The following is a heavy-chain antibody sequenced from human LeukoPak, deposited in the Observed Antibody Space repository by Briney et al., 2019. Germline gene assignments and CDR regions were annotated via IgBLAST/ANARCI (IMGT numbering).Heavy chain of an antibody. CDR2: MSNSGGST. Sequence: PGGSLRLFCAASGFRFNIFAMSWVRQAPGKGLEWVSTMSNSGGSTYYADSVKGRFTISRDNAKNTLYLQMNSLRADDTAVYYCAKGGPSTSFDYWGQGTLVTVSS. CDR1: GFRFNIFA. CDR3: AKGGPSTSFDY. V-gene: IGHV3-23*01. D-gene: IGHD2-2*01. J-gene: IGHJ4*02.